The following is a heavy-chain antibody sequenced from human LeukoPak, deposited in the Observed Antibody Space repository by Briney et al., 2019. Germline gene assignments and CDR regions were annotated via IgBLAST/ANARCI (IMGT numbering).Heavy chain of an antibody. Sequence: SETLSLTCAVYGGSFSGYYWSWIRQPPGKGLEWIGEINHSGSTNYNPSLKSRVTISVDASKNQFSLKLSSVTAADTAVYYCARDSGDYDSSGYLMDVWGQGTTVTVSS. CDR3: ARDSGDYDSSGYLMDV. CDR2: INHSGST. J-gene: IGHJ6*02. CDR1: GGSFSGYY. D-gene: IGHD3-22*01. V-gene: IGHV4-34*01.